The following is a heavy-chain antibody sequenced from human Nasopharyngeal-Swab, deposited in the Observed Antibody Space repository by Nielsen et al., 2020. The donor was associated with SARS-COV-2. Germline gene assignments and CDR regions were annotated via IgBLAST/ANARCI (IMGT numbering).Heavy chain of an antibody. CDR3: AKIVVVPAARVFSYYYYMDV. D-gene: IGHD2-2*01. CDR1: GGSISRYY. V-gene: IGHV4-59*01. CDR2: IYYSGST. J-gene: IGHJ6*03. Sequence: SETLSLTCTVSGGSISRYYWRWIRQPPGKVLEWIGYIYYSGSTNYNPSLKSRVTISVDTSKNQFSLKLSSVTAADTAVYYCAKIVVVPAARVFSYYYYMDVWGKGTTVTVSS.